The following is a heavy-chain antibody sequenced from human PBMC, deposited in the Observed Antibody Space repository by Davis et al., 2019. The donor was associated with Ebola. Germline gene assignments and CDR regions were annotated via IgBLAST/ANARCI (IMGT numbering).Heavy chain of an antibody. V-gene: IGHV3-7*03. J-gene: IGHJ6*02. CDR3: ARRSRNMDV. CDR1: WITLHSHR. CDR2: LKEDGSEK. Sequence: GGSLKIPRSTPWITLHSHRMRRVLQAPAQGQERLAKLKEDGSEKLEVDSVKGRFTISRDNAKDSLYLQMNSLRAEDTAVYSCARRSRNMDVWAQGTTVTVSS.